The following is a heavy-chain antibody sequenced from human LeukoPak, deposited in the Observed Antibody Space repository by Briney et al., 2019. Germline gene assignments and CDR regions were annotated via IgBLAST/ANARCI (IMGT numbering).Heavy chain of an antibody. CDR3: ARSGSGYLRYYFDY. CDR1: GGSISSYY. Sequence: SETLSLTCTVSGGSISSYYWNWIRQPAGKGLEWLGRIYTSGSTYYNPSLKSRVTISVDTSKNQFSLKLSSVTAADTAVYYCARSGSGYLRYYFDYWGQGTLVTVSS. J-gene: IGHJ4*02. CDR2: IYTSGST. D-gene: IGHD5-12*01. V-gene: IGHV4-4*07.